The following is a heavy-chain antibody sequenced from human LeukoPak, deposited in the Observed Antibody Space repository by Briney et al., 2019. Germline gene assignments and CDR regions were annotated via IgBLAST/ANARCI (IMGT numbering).Heavy chain of an antibody. V-gene: IGHV4-34*01. CDR2: INHSGST. Sequence: SETLSLTCAVYGGSFSGYYWSWIRQPPGKGLEWIGEINHSGSTNYNPSLKSRVTISVDTSKNQFSLELSSVTAADTAVYYCARGPNCSGGSCYRSRGGFDYWGQGTLVTVSS. CDR3: ARGPNCSGGSCYRSRGGFDY. CDR1: GGSFSGYY. D-gene: IGHD2-15*01. J-gene: IGHJ4*02.